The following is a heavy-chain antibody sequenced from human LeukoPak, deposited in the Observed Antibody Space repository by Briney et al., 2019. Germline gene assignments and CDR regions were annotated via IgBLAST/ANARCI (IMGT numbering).Heavy chain of an antibody. CDR2: INWNGGST. J-gene: IGHJ5*02. V-gene: IGHV3-20*04. CDR3: ARDLLAFGVVTPDNWFDP. D-gene: IGHD3-3*01. CDR1: GFTFDDYG. Sequence: GGSLRLSCAASGFTFDDYGMSWVRQAPGPGLEWVSGINWNGGSTGYADSVKGRFTISRDNAKNSLYLQMNSLRAEDTALYYCARDLLAFGVVTPDNWFDPWGQGTLVTVSS.